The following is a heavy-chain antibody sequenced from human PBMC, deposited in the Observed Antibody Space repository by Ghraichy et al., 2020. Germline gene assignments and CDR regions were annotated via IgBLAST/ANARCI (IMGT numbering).Heavy chain of an antibody. CDR2: IYYSGST. V-gene: IGHV4-59*01. CDR1: GGSISSYY. CDR3: ARSDILTGYAHYYYYGMDV. D-gene: IGHD3-9*01. J-gene: IGHJ6*02. Sequence: GSLRLSCTVSGGSISSYYWSWIRQPPGKGLEWIGYIYYSGSTNYNPSLKSRVTISVDTSKNQFSLKLSSVTAADTAVYYCARSDILTGYAHYYYYGMDVWGQGTTVTVSS.